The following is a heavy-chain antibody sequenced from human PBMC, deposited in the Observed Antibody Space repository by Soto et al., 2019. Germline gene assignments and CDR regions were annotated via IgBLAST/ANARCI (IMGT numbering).Heavy chain of an antibody. D-gene: IGHD1-1*01. CDR3: ASGHDAYKVRY. CDR2: IYYTGNT. CDR1: GGSISSGGTGSY. Sequence: QVQLQESGPGLVKPSQTLSLTCTVSGGSISSGGTGSYWTWIRQLPGKGLEWIGYIYYTGNTYYNTSLKNRPPLSIDTSENQFYMKLTSVTAADTAVYFCASGHDAYKVRYWGQGTLVTVSS. V-gene: IGHV4-31*03. J-gene: IGHJ4*02.